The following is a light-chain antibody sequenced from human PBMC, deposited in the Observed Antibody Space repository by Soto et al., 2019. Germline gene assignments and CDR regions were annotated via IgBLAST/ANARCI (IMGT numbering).Light chain of an antibody. Sequence: QSALTQPPSASGSPGQSVTISCTGTKNDIGVYDFVSWYQHHPGKAPRLIIYEVVQRPSGVPHRFSGSKSGNPASLTVSGLQAADEADYFCQSYAGSNTYVFGSGTKVTVL. CDR2: EVV. CDR3: QSYAGSNTYV. V-gene: IGLV2-8*01. CDR1: KNDIGVYDF. J-gene: IGLJ1*01.